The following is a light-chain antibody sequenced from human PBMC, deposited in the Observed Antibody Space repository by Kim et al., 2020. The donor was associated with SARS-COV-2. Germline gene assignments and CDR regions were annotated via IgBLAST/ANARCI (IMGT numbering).Light chain of an antibody. V-gene: IGLV3-1*01. J-gene: IGLJ2*01. CDR2: QDS. Sequence: SYELTQPPSVSVSPGQTASITCSGDKLGDKYACWYQQKPGQSPVLVIYQDSKRPSGIPERFSGSNSGNTATLTISGTQAMDEADYYCQAWDSSTFGGW. CDR1: KLGDKY. CDR3: QAWDSST.